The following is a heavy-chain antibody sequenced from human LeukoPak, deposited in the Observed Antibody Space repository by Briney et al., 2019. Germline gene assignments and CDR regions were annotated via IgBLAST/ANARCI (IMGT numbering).Heavy chain of an antibody. D-gene: IGHD6-13*01. Sequence: SETLSLTCAVYGGSFSGYYWSWIRQPPGKGLEWIGEINHSGSTNYNPSLKSRVTISVDTSKNQFSLKLSSVAAADTAVYYCARSGSNWYRWWVDPWGQGTLVTVSS. V-gene: IGHV4-34*01. CDR1: GGSFSGYY. CDR3: ARSGSNWYRWWVDP. J-gene: IGHJ5*01. CDR2: INHSGST.